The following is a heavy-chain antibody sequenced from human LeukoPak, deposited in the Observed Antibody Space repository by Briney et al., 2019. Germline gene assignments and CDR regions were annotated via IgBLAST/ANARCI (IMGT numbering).Heavy chain of an antibody. CDR2: IYSGGTT. CDR3: ARDLAIGELGYSSGWYFDY. CDR1: GFTVSSNY. Sequence: GGSLRLSCAASGFTVSSNYMSWVRQAPGKGLEWVSVIYSGGTTYYADSVKGRFTISRDNSKNTLYLQMNSLRAEDTAVYYCARDLAIGELGYSSGWYFDYWGQGTLVTVSS. D-gene: IGHD6-19*01. V-gene: IGHV3-53*01. J-gene: IGHJ4*02.